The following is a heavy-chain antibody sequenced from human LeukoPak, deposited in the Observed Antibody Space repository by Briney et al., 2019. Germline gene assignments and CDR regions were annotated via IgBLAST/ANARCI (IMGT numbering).Heavy chain of an antibody. V-gene: IGHV1-2*02. CDR1: GYTFSGYY. Sequence: ASVKDSCKASGYTFSGYYIHWVRQAPGQGLEWMGLIKPDSGDTNYAQNFRGRVTMTRDTSITTAYMELNRLTSDDTAVYYCVRDRPHNWFDPWGQGTLVTVSS. CDR2: IKPDSGDT. J-gene: IGHJ5*02. CDR3: VRDRPHNWFDP.